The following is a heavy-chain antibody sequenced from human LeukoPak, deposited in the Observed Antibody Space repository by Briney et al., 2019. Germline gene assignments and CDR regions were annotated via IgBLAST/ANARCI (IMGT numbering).Heavy chain of an antibody. D-gene: IGHD4-17*01. Sequence: SVKVSCKASGGTFSSYAISWVRQAPGRGLEWMGGIIPNFGTANYAQKFQGRVTITADESTSTAYMELSSLRSEDTAVYYCARGGDSMTTDYYYMDVWGKGTTVTVSS. V-gene: IGHV1-69*13. J-gene: IGHJ6*03. CDR2: IIPNFGTA. CDR3: ARGGDSMTTDYYYMDV. CDR1: GGTFSSYA.